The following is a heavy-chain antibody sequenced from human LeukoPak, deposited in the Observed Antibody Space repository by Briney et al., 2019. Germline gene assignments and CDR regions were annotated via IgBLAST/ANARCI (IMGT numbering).Heavy chain of an antibody. J-gene: IGHJ5*02. Sequence: GGSLKISCKGSGYSFTSYWIGWVRQMPGKGLEWMGIIYPGDSDTRYSPSFQGQVTTSADKSISTAYLQWSSLKASDTAMYYCARVVPAAIPRPWFDPWGQGTLVTVSS. CDR1: GYSFTSYW. CDR3: ARVVPAAIPRPWFDP. V-gene: IGHV5-51*01. CDR2: IYPGDSDT. D-gene: IGHD2-2*02.